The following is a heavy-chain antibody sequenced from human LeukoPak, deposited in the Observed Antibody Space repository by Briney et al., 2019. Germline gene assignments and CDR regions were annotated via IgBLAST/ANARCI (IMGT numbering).Heavy chain of an antibody. CDR1: GFTFSSYE. CDR2: ISSSGSTI. CDR3: ARGVVPAANVDFGFDY. Sequence: GGSLRLSCAASGFTFSSYEMNWVRQAPGKGLEWVSYISSSGSTIYYADSVKGRFTISRDNAKNSLYQQMNSLRAEDTAVYYCARGVVPAANVDFGFDYWGQGTLVTVSS. D-gene: IGHD2-2*01. J-gene: IGHJ4*02. V-gene: IGHV3-48*03.